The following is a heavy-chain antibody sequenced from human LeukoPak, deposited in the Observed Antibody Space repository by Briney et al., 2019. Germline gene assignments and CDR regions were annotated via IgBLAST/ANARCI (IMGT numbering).Heavy chain of an antibody. V-gene: IGHV3-7*01. Sequence: PSETLSLTCAVYGGSFSGYYWSWIRQPPGKGLEWVANIKPDGSEKYYVDSVGGRFTISRDNAKNSLYLQMNSLRAEDTAVYYCRYSSRGGFDYWGQGTLVTVSS. CDR1: GGSFSGYY. CDR3: RYSSRGGFDY. CDR2: IKPDGSEK. D-gene: IGHD6-13*01. J-gene: IGHJ4*02.